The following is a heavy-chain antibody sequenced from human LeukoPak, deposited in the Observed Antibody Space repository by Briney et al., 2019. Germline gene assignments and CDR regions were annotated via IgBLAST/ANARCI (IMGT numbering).Heavy chain of an antibody. Sequence: GASVKVSCKASGYTFTSYDINWVRQATGQGLEWMGWMNPNSGNTGYAQKFQGRVTMTRNTSISTAYMELSSLRYEDTAVYYCARAGYYVWGSYRYTGEDYWGQGTLVTVSS. CDR3: ARAGYYVWGSYRYTGEDY. CDR2: MNPNSGNT. D-gene: IGHD3-16*02. CDR1: GYTFTSYD. V-gene: IGHV1-8*01. J-gene: IGHJ4*02.